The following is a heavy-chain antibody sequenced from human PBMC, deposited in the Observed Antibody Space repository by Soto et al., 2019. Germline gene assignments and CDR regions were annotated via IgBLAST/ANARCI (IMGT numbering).Heavy chain of an antibody. Sequence: QITLKESGPTLVKPTQTLTLTCTFSGFSLSTSGVGVGWIRQPPGKALEWLALIYWDDDKRYSPSLKSRLTITKDTSKNQVVLTMTNMDPVDTATYYCAHAAYYYDSSGSMNWFDPWGQGNLVTVSS. V-gene: IGHV2-5*02. CDR1: GFSLSTSGVG. J-gene: IGHJ5*02. D-gene: IGHD3-22*01. CDR2: IYWDDDK. CDR3: AHAAYYYDSSGSMNWFDP.